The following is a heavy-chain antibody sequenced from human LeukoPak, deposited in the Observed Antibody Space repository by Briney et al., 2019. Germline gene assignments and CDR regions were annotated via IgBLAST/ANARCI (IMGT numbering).Heavy chain of an antibody. J-gene: IGHJ4*01. CDR1: GFSFTSYW. CDR2: INGNGQST. D-gene: IGHD2-15*01. Sequence: GGSLRLSCATSGFSFTSYWLHWVRQGPGKGPGWVSRINGNGQSTSYADSVKGRFIISRDNARNTLYLYMTGLRVEDSAVYFCVRSFRIPYCSGNSCYPTDFDFWGRGTLVTVSS. V-gene: IGHV3-74*01. CDR3: VRSFRIPYCSGNSCYPTDFDF.